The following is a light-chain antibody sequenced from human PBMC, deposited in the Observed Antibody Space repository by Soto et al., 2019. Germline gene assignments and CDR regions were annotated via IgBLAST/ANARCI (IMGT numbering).Light chain of an antibody. CDR2: KAS. Sequence: DIQMTQSPSTLSASVGDRVTITCRASQSISSWLAWYQQKPGKAPKLLIYKASSLESGVPSRLSDSGSGTEFTLTISSLQPDDFATYYCQQYNSYLITFGQGTRLEIK. CDR3: QQYNSYLIT. J-gene: IGKJ5*01. V-gene: IGKV1-5*03. CDR1: QSISSW.